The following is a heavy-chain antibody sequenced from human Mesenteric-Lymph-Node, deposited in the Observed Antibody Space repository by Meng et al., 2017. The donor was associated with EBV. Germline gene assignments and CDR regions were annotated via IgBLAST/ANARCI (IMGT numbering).Heavy chain of an antibody. D-gene: IGHD4-23*01. CDR2: IYYTGST. Sequence: AGPGLWKPSETLSPTCTPSGDSVSSCSYYRYWIRQPPGKGLAWIGYIYYTGSTNYNPSLKSRVTISVDTSKNQFSLKLSSVTAADTAVYYCARGTTVEWFDPWGQGTLVTVSS. J-gene: IGHJ5*02. CDR1: GDSVSSCSYY. CDR3: ARGTTVEWFDP. V-gene: IGHV4-61*01.